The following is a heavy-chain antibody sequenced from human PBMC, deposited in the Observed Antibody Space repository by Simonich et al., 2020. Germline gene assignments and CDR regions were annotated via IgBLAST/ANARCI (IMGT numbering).Heavy chain of an antibody. J-gene: IGHJ4*02. CDR1: GFTFSSYS. D-gene: IGHD5-18*01. CDR2: ISSSSSYI. Sequence: EVQLVESGGGLVKPGGSLRLSCAASGFTFSSYSMNWVRQAPGKGLDGVSSISSSSSYIYYADSVKGRFTISRDNAKNSLYLQMNSLRAEDTAVYYCARDVDTAMVFDYWGQGTLVTVSS. V-gene: IGHV3-21*01. CDR3: ARDVDTAMVFDY.